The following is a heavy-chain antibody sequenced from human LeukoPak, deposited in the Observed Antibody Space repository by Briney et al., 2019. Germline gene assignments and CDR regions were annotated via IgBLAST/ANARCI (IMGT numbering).Heavy chain of an antibody. CDR1: GFTFSSYA. V-gene: IGHV3-30-3*01. J-gene: IGHJ4*02. CDR3: AKDGGYCSSTSCSPAGFDC. D-gene: IGHD2-2*01. CDR2: ISYDGSNK. Sequence: PGGSLRLPCAASGFTFSSYAMHWVRQAPGKGLEWVAVISYDGSNKYYADSVRGRFTISRDNSKNTLYLQMNRLRAEDTAVYYCAKDGGYCSSTSCSPAGFDCWGQGTLVTVSS.